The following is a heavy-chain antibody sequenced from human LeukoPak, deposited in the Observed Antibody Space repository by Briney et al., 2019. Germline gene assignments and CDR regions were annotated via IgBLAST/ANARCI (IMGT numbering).Heavy chain of an antibody. Sequence: SETLSLTCTVSGGSISSYHWSWIRQPPGKGLECIGYIYSSGSTNYNPSLKSRVTISVDTSKNQFSLKLSSVTAADTAVYYCARARNYYDSSGFYYEGGAFDIWGQGTMVTVSS. CDR2: IYSSGST. D-gene: IGHD3-22*01. CDR3: ARARNYYDSSGFYYEGGAFDI. V-gene: IGHV4-59*01. CDR1: GGSISSYH. J-gene: IGHJ3*02.